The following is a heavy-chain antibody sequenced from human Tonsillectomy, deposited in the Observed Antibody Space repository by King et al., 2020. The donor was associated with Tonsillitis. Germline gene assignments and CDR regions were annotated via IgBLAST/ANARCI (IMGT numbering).Heavy chain of an antibody. CDR3: ARGPAYYESSGYLDY. CDR2: IKQDGSEK. J-gene: IGHJ4*02. D-gene: IGHD3-22*01. V-gene: IGHV3-7*01. CDR1: GFTFSSYW. Sequence: VQLVESGGGLVQPGGSLRLSCAASGFTFSSYWMSWVRQAPGKGLEWVANIKQDGSEKYYVDSVKGRFTISRDHAKNSLYLQMNRLRAEDTAVYYCARGPAYYESSGYLDYWGQGTLVTVSS.